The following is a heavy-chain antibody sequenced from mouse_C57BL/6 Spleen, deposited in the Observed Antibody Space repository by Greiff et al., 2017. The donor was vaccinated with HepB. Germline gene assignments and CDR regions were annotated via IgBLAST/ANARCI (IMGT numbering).Heavy chain of an antibody. J-gene: IGHJ2*01. Sequence: EVKVVESGGGLVKPGGSLKLSCAASGFTFSDYGMHWVRQAPEKGLEWVAYISSGSSTIYYADTVKGRFTISRDNAKNTLFLQMTSLRSEDTAMYYCAREWGYYFDYWGQGTTLTVSS. CDR2: ISSGSSTI. CDR3: AREWGYYFDY. CDR1: GFTFSDYG. V-gene: IGHV5-17*01.